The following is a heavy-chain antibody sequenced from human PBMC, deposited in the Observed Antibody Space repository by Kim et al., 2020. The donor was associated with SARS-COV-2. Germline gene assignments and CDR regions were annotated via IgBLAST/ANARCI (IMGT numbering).Heavy chain of an antibody. CDR3: ASEASGYDLPMNWFDP. CDR1: GGSVSSGSYY. J-gene: IGHJ5*02. V-gene: IGHV4-61*01. D-gene: IGHD5-12*01. Sequence: SETLSLTCTVSGGSVSSGSYYWSWIRQPPGKGLEWIGYIYYSGSTNYNPSLKSRVTISVDTSKNQFSLKLSSVTSADTAVYYCASEASGYDLPMNWFDPWGQGTLVTVSS. CDR2: IYYSGST.